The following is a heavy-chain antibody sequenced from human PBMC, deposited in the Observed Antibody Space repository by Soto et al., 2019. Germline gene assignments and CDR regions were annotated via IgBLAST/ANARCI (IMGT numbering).Heavy chain of an antibody. CDR2: ISAYNGST. CDR3: AALNPTFPITMVPPLPYSGMDV. V-gene: IGHV1-18*04. CDR1: GYTFTSYD. D-gene: IGHD3-10*01. Sequence: ASVKVSCKASGYTFTSYDISWVRQAPGQGLEWMGLISAYNGSTNYAQKFQGRVTMTTDTSTSTAYMELRSLRSDDPAVYYCAALNPTFPITMVPPLPYSGMDVWGQGTTVTVSS. J-gene: IGHJ6*02.